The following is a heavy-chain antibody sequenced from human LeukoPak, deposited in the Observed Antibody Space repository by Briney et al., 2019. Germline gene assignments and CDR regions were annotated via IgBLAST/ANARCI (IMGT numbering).Heavy chain of an antibody. CDR2: INSDGSST. V-gene: IGHV3-74*01. Sequence: PGGSLRLSCAASGFTFSSYWMHWVRQAPGKGLVWVSRINSDGSSTSYADSVKGRFTISRDNAKNMLYLQMNSLRAEDTAVYYCARGYPYDAFDIWGQGTMVTVSS. CDR1: GFTFSSYW. J-gene: IGHJ3*02. CDR3: ARGYPYDAFDI. D-gene: IGHD1-1*01.